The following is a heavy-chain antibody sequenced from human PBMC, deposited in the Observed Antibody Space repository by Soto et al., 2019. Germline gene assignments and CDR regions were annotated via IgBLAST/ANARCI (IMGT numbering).Heavy chain of an antibody. Sequence: SETLSLTCTVSGGSISSYYWSWIRQPAGKGLEWIGRIYTSGSTNYNPSLKSRVTMSVDTSKNQFSLKLSSVTAADTAVYYCARDSGTYSGSYHFDYWRQGTLVTVSS. J-gene: IGHJ4*02. D-gene: IGHD1-26*01. CDR2: IYTSGST. CDR1: GGSISSYY. V-gene: IGHV4-4*07. CDR3: ARDSGTYSGSYHFDY.